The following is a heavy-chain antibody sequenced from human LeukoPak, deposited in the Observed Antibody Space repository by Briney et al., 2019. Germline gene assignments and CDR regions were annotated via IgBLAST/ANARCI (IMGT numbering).Heavy chain of an antibody. V-gene: IGHV3-64D*09. J-gene: IGHJ4*02. D-gene: IGHD5-18*01. CDR2: ISSNGGST. CDR1: GFTFSRYA. Sequence: PGGSLRLSCSASGFTFSRYAMHWVRQAPGKGLEYVSAISSNGGSTYYGDSVKGRFTIPRDNSKNTLYLQMSSLRAEDTAVYYCVKGRGIQLWLPGDYWGQGTLVTVSS. CDR3: VKGRGIQLWLPGDY.